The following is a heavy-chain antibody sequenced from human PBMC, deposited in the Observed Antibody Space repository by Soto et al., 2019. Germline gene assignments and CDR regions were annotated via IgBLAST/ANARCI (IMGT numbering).Heavy chain of an antibody. J-gene: IGHJ5*02. D-gene: IGHD1-1*01. CDR3: VRDGTKTLRDWFDP. V-gene: IGHV4-4*07. CDR2: IYATGTT. CDR1: GASISGFY. Sequence: SETLSLTCTVSGASISGFYWSWIRKSAGKGLEWIGRIYATGTTDYNPSFKSRVMMSVDTSKKQFSMKLRSVTAADTAVYYCVRDGTKTLRDWFDPWGQG.